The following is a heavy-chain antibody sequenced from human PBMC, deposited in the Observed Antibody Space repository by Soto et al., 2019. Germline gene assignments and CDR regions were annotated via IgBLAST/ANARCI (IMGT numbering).Heavy chain of an antibody. J-gene: IGHJ4*02. Sequence: ASLKVSCKASGYTFIDYYMHWVRQAPGQGFEWMGRISPRSGGTNYAQKFQGRVTMTWDTSLNTAYMELSSLVSEDTAVYYCARPPGYLSDWYYFELWGQGTLVTVSS. CDR3: ARPPGYLSDWYYFEL. CDR1: GYTFIDYY. D-gene: IGHD3-9*01. V-gene: IGHV1-2*02. CDR2: ISPRSGGT.